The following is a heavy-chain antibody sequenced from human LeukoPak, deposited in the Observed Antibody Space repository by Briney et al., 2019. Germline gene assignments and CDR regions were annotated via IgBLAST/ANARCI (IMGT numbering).Heavy chain of an antibody. J-gene: IGHJ4*02. CDR2: MSNDGSYK. D-gene: IGHD2-21*01. CDR1: GFISNTNG. V-gene: IGHV3-30*02. Sequence: GGSLRLSCVASGFISNTNGMHWVRQAQGKGLEWVAFMSNDGSYKFYADSVKGRFTISRDHSKNTLYLQMNSLRGEDTAVYYCATVPGEWTTLDYWGQGTLVTVSS. CDR3: ATVPGEWTTLDY.